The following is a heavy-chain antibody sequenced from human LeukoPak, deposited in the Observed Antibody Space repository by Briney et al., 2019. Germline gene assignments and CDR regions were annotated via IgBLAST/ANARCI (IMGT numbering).Heavy chain of an antibody. D-gene: IGHD3-3*01. CDR1: GGSISSYY. CDR3: AREFSWSGFFDY. Sequence: SETLPLTCTVSGGSISSYYWSWIRQPPGKGLEWIGHIYDSGSTNYNPSLKSRVTISVDTSKNQFSLKLSSVTAADTAVYYCAREFSWSGFFDYWGQGTLVTVSS. V-gene: IGHV4-59*01. J-gene: IGHJ4*02. CDR2: IYDSGST.